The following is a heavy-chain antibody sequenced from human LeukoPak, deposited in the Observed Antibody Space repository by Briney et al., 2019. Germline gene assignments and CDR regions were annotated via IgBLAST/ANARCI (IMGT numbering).Heavy chain of an antibody. CDR3: ATEDCSSTSCYDY. J-gene: IGHJ4*02. V-gene: IGHV3-21*01. CDR1: GFTFSSYS. D-gene: IGHD2-2*01. CDR2: ISSSSSYI. Sequence: GGSLRLSCAASGFTFSSYSMNWVRQAPGKGLEWVSSISSSSSYIYYADSVKGRFTISRDNAKNSLYLQINSLRAEDTAVYYCATEDCSSTSCYDYWGQGTLVIVSS.